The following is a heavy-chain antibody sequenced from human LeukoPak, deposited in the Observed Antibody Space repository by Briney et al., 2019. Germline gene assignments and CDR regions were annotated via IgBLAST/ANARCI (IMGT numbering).Heavy chain of an antibody. CDR1: GHTFTGYY. Sequence: GASVKVSCKASGHTFTGYYVHSVRQAPGQGRVWIGWINLNTGGTNYAQKFRCRVTMTKDTSISTAYMELSRLRSDDTAVYYCAPSANYFYFDYWGQGSLVTVSS. J-gene: IGHJ4*02. CDR2: INLNTGGT. CDR3: APSANYFYFDY. D-gene: IGHD1-26*01. V-gene: IGHV1-2*02.